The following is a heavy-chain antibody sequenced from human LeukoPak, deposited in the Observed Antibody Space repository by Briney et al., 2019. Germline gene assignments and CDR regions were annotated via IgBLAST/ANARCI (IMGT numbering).Heavy chain of an antibody. CDR3: ARDQGILGYDFWSGYLSQDAFDI. V-gene: IGHV7-4-1*02. Sequence: GASVKVSCKASGYTFTSYAMNWVRQAPGQGLEWMGWINTNTGNPTYAQGFTGRFVFSLDTSVSTAYLQISSLKAEDTAVYYCARDQGILGYDFWSGYLSQDAFDIWGQGTMVTVSS. CDR2: INTNTGNP. J-gene: IGHJ3*02. CDR1: GYTFTSYA. D-gene: IGHD3-3*01.